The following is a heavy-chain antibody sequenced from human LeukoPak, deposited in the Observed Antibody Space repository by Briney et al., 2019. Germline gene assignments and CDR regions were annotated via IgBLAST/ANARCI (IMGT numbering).Heavy chain of an antibody. J-gene: IGHJ4*02. Sequence: PGRSLRLSCAASGFTFSSYGMHWVRQAPGKGLEWVAFIRYDGSNKYYADSVKGRFTISRDNSKNTLYLQMNSLRAEDTAVYYCAKGREKQQLVVDYWGQGTLVTVSS. V-gene: IGHV3-30*02. CDR2: IRYDGSNK. D-gene: IGHD6-13*01. CDR1: GFTFSSYG. CDR3: AKGREKQQLVVDY.